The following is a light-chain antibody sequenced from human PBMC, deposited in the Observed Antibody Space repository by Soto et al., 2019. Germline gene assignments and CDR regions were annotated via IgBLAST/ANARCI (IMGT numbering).Light chain of an antibody. CDR3: AAWDDSLNVL. CDR1: SSNIGSNT. CDR2: SNN. J-gene: IGLJ2*01. V-gene: IGLV1-44*01. Sequence: QSVLTQPLSASGTPGQRVTISCSGSSSNIGSNTVNWYQQLPGTAPKLLIYSNNQRPSGVPDRFSGSKSGTSASLAISGLQSEDEADYYCAAWDDSLNVLFGGGTKLTVL.